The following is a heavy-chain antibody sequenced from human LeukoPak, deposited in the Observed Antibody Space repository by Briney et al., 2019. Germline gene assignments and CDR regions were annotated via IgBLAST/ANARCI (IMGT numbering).Heavy chain of an antibody. CDR3: ARASSKQLAGYLPDGFDI. CDR1: GFTFSSYA. Sequence: GGSLRLSCAASGFTFSSYAMSWVRQAPGKGLEWVSDISGRGGTTYYADSVKGRFTISRDNAKNSLSLQMNSLRADDAAVYYCARASSKQLAGYLPDGFDIWGQGTMVTVSS. V-gene: IGHV3-23*01. J-gene: IGHJ3*02. D-gene: IGHD3-9*01. CDR2: ISGRGGTT.